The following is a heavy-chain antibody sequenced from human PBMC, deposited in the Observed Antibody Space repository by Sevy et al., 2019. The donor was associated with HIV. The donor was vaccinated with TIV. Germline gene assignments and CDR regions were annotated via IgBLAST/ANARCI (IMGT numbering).Heavy chain of an antibody. CDR2: ISYDGRNNK. D-gene: IGHD3-16*01. J-gene: IGHJ4*02. V-gene: IGHV3-30*04. CDR3: AKDRGEILHSAFDY. CDR1: GFTFNDYS. Sequence: GGSLRLSCAASGFTFNDYSMHWVRQAPGKGLEWVAVISYDGRNNKYNADSVKGRFTISRDNSKNTLYLQMNSLRVEDTAIYYCAKDRGEILHSAFDYWGQGTLVTVSS.